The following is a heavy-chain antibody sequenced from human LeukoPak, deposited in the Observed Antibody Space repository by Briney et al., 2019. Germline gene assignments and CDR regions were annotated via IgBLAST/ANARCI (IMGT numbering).Heavy chain of an antibody. V-gene: IGHV4-34*01. D-gene: IGHD6-25*01. CDR3: ARLGYSTGWYNS. Sequence: PSETLSLTCAVYGGSFNGYYWGWIRQPPGKGPDWIANIYYSGTTYYNPSLKSRVTISVDMSRNQFSLILRSVTAADTTVYYCARLGYSTGWYNSWGQGTLVTVSS. J-gene: IGHJ5*01. CDR1: GGSFNGYY. CDR2: IYYSGTT.